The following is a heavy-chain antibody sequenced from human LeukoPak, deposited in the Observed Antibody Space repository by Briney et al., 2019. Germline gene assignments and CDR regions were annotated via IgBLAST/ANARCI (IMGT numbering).Heavy chain of an antibody. J-gene: IGHJ5*02. Sequence: SETLSLTCTVSGGSISSYYWSWIRQPPGKGLEWIGYIFYSGSTNYNPSLNSRVTISVDTSKNQFSLKLSPVTAADTAVYYCARSPSGGWYNWFDPWGQGTLVTVSS. D-gene: IGHD6-19*01. V-gene: IGHV4-59*08. CDR2: IFYSGST. CDR3: ARSPSGGWYNWFDP. CDR1: GGSISSYY.